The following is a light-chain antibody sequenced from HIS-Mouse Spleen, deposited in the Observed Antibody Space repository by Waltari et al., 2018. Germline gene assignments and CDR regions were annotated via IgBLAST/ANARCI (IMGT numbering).Light chain of an antibody. CDR3: QQLNSYPPT. J-gene: IGKJ1*01. CDR2: AAS. Sequence: DIQLTPSPSFLSASVGDRGTITCRASQGISSYLAWYQQKPGKAPKLLIYAASTLQSGVPSRFSGSGSGTEFTLTISSLQPEDFATYYCQQLNSYPPTFGQGTKVEIK. V-gene: IGKV1-9*01. CDR1: QGISSY.